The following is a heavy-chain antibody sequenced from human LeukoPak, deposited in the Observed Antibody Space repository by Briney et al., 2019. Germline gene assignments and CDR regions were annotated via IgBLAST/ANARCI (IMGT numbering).Heavy chain of an antibody. CDR2: IIPIFGTT. CDR3: ARDSLKTVTPLDY. D-gene: IGHD3-16*02. CDR1: GDTFRSYG. Sequence: SVKVSCKASGDTFRSYGINWVRQAPGQGLEWMGRIIPIFGTTNYAQKFQGRVTITTDESTSTAYMELSSLRSEDTAIYYCARDSLKTVTPLDYWGQGTLVTVSS. J-gene: IGHJ4*02. V-gene: IGHV1-69*05.